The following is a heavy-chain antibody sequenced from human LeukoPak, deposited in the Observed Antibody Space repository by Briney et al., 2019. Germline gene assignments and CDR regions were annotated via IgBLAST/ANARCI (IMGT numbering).Heavy chain of an antibody. CDR1: GLTFRNYA. Sequence: GGSLRLSCAASGLTFRNYAMSGVRQPPAKGREWVSGVSGSGGSTYYTDSVKGRFTISRDNSENTVYLQITSLRADDTAVYYCAKWLGYCTSTSCYGMDVWGQGTTVTVSS. V-gene: IGHV3-23*01. D-gene: IGHD2-2*01. J-gene: IGHJ6*02. CDR2: VSGSGGST. CDR3: AKWLGYCTSTSCYGMDV.